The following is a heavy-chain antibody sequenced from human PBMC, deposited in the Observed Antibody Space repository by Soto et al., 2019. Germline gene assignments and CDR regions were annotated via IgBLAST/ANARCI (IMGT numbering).Heavy chain of an antibody. CDR2: IYSGGST. Sequence: GSLRLSCAASGFTVSSNYMSWVRQAPGKGLEWVSVIYSGGSTYYADSVKGRFTISRDNSKNTLYLQMNSLRAEDTAVYYCAREVRIAATDAFDIWGQGTMVTVSS. CDR1: GFTVSSNY. D-gene: IGHD6-25*01. V-gene: IGHV3-66*01. J-gene: IGHJ3*02. CDR3: AREVRIAATDAFDI.